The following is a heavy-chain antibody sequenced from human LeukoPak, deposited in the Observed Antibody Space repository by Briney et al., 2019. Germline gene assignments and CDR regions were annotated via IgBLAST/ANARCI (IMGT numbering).Heavy chain of an antibody. V-gene: IGHV3-48*01. Sequence: GGSLRLSCVTSGFSVSNNYMSWVRQAPGKGLEWVSYISSSSSTIYYADSVKGRFTISRDNAKNSLYLQMNSLRAEDTAVYYCARAGLRAAAGLWGQGTLVTVSS. J-gene: IGHJ4*02. D-gene: IGHD6-13*01. CDR3: ARAGLRAAAGL. CDR1: GFSVSNNY. CDR2: ISSSSSTI.